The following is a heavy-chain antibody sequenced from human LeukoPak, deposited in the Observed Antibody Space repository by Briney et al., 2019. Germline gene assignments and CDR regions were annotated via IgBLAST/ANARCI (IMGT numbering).Heavy chain of an antibody. V-gene: IGHV3-23*01. D-gene: IGHD3-9*01. CDR3: AKVTPDILTGYYWGYFDY. J-gene: IGHJ4*02. CDR2: ISGSGGST. CDR1: GFTFSSYA. Sequence: PGGSLRLSRAASGFTFSSYAMSWVRQAPGKGLEWVSAISGSGGSTYYADSVKGRFTISRDNSKNTLYLQMNSLRAEDTAVYYCAKVTPDILTGYYWGYFDYWGQGTLVTVSS.